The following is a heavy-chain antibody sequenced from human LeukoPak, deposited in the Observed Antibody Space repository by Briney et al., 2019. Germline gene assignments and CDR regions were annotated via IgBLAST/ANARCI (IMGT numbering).Heavy chain of an antibody. CDR2: INPKSSFT. CDR1: GYTFTSYY. CDR3: ARVLSGRSGYFYRF. J-gene: IGHJ4*02. D-gene: IGHD3-3*01. V-gene: IGHV1-2*02. Sequence: GASVKVSCKASGYTFTSYYMHWVRQAPGQGLEWMGWINPKSSFTNYAQKFQGRVSMTRDTAINTAYLELGRLRSDDTALYYCARVLSGRSGYFYRFWGQGTLVTVSS.